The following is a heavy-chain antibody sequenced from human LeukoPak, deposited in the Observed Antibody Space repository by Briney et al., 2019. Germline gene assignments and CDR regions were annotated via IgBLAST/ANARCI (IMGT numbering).Heavy chain of an antibody. Sequence: PGRSLRLSCVASGFTFSSYAMHWVRQAPGKGLEWVAVISYDGSNKYYADSVKGRFTISRDNSKNTLYLQMNSLRAEDTAVYYCARDALDYYDSSGYYYVPNDYWGQGTLVTVSS. D-gene: IGHD3-22*01. CDR1: GFTFSSYA. CDR3: ARDALDYYDSSGYYYVPNDY. CDR2: ISYDGSNK. J-gene: IGHJ4*02. V-gene: IGHV3-30-3*01.